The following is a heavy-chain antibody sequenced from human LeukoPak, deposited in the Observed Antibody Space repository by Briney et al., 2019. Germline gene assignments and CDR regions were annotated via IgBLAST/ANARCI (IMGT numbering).Heavy chain of an antibody. CDR3: ATYGSGSYYQFDY. J-gene: IGHJ4*02. CDR2: IYYSGST. CDR1: GGSIRTSSFY. D-gene: IGHD3-10*01. Sequence: SETLSLTCTVSGGSIRTSSFYLGWIRQPPGKGLEWIGSIYYSGSTHYNPSLKSRVTISVDTSKNQFSLKLSSVTAADTAVYYCATYGSGSYYQFDYWGQGTLVTVSS. V-gene: IGHV4-39*01.